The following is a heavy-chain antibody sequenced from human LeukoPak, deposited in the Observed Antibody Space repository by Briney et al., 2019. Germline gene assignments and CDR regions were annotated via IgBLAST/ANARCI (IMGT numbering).Heavy chain of an antibody. CDR2: IYYSGST. J-gene: IGHJ6*02. D-gene: IGHD2-2*01. CDR1: GGSISSYY. V-gene: IGHV4-59*01. Sequence: SETPSLTCTVSGGSISSYYWSWIRQPPGKGLEWIGYIYYSGSTNYNPSLKSRVTISVDTSKNQFSLKLSSVTAADTAVYYCARGDLGYCSSTSCPTALYGMDVWGQGTTVTVSS. CDR3: ARGDLGYCSSTSCPTALYGMDV.